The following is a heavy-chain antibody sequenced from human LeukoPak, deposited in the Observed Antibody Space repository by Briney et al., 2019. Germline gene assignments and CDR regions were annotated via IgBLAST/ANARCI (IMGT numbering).Heavy chain of an antibody. CDR1: GFTVSSSY. CDR3: AREGSGRTAYNDGLDV. J-gene: IGHJ3*01. D-gene: IGHD3-10*01. Sequence: PGGSLRLSCAASGFTVSSSYMTWVRQAPGKGLEWVSVIRSGGSTVYADCVKGRFTISRDNSKNTLYLQLNSLRAEDTAVYYCAREGSGRTAYNDGLDVWGQGTMVTVSS. CDR2: IRSGGST. V-gene: IGHV3-53*01.